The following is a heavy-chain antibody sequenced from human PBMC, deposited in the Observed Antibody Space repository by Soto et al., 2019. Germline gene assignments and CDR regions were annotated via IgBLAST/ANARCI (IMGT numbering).Heavy chain of an antibody. CDR3: ARDYVPYSSGPPGGLGY. V-gene: IGHV1-69*13. CDR2: IIPIFGTA. J-gene: IGHJ4*02. D-gene: IGHD6-19*01. CDR1: GGTFCSYA. Sequence: SVKVSCKASGGTFCSYAISWVRQAPGQGPEWMGGIIPIFGTANYAQKFQGRVTITADESTSTAYMELSSLRSEDTAVYYCARDYVPYSSGPPGGLGYWGQGTLVTVSS.